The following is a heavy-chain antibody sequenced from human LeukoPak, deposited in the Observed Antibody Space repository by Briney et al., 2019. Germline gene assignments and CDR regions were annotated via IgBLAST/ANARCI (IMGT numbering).Heavy chain of an antibody. CDR1: GYTFTSYD. CDR2: MNPNSGNT. V-gene: IGHV1-8*01. Sequence: GASVKVSCKASGYTFTSYDINWVRQATGQGLEWMGWMNPNSGNTGYAQKFQGRVTMTRNTSISTAYMELSSLRSEDTAVYYWARGGIGYCSSISCYDTGYWGQGTLVTVSS. J-gene: IGHJ4*02. CDR3: ARGGIGYCSSISCYDTGY. D-gene: IGHD2-2*01.